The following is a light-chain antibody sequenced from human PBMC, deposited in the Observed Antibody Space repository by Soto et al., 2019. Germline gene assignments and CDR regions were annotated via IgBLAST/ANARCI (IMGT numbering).Light chain of an antibody. CDR1: QSVSSNY. CDR2: GAS. CDR3: QHYVSSPWT. V-gene: IGKV3-20*01. Sequence: EIVLTQSPGTLSLSPGERATLSCRASQSVSSNYLAWYQQKPGQATRLLIYGASSRATGIPGRFSGSGSGTDFTLTISRLEPEDFAVYYWQHYVSSPWTFGQGTKVEIK. J-gene: IGKJ1*01.